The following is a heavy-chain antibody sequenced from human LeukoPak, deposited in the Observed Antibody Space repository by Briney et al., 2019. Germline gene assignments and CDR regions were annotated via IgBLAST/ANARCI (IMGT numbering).Heavy chain of an antibody. V-gene: IGHV4-59*01. D-gene: IGHD1-1*01. CDR3: ARWRDLEYYYYYMDV. CDR2: IYYSGST. J-gene: IGHJ6*03. CDR1: GGSISSYY. Sequence: PSETLSLTCTVSGGSISSYYWSWIRQPPGKGLEWIGYIYYSGSTNYNPSLKSRVTISVDTSEDQFSLKLSSVTAADTAVYYCARWRDLEYYYYYMDVWGKGTTVTVSS.